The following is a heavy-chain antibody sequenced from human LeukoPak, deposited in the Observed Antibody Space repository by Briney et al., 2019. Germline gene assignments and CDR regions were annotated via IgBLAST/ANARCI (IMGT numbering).Heavy chain of an antibody. V-gene: IGHV4-59*01. CDR1: DGSISHYY. CDR2: IDYSGST. CDR3: ARSMHSSGYYYAPYYYMDV. D-gene: IGHD3-22*01. Sequence: SETLSLTCSVSDGSISHYYWSWIRQPPGKRLEYIGYIDYSGSTNYNPSLKSRVTISVDTSKNQFSLKLSSVTAADTAVYYCARSMHSSGYYYAPYYYMDVWGKGTTVTVSS. J-gene: IGHJ6*03.